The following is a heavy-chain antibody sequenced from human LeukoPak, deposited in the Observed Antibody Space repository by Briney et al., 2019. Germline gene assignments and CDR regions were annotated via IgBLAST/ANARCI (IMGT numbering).Heavy chain of an antibody. CDR2: IYYSGST. D-gene: IGHD6-19*01. CDR3: ARDEIAVADSRYMDV. CDR1: AGSITSYY. J-gene: IGHJ6*03. Sequence: PSETLSLTCTVSAGSITSYYWSWIRQPPGKRLEWIGYIYYSGSTNYNPSLNSRVTISVDTSKNQFSLKLSSVTAADTAVYYCARDEIAVADSRYMDVWGKGTTVTVSS. V-gene: IGHV4-59*01.